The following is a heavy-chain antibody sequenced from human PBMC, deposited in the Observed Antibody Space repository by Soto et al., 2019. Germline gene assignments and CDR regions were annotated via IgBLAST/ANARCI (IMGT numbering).Heavy chain of an antibody. CDR3: ARLTSGPVYFDY. Sequence: QVQLQESGPGLVKPSQTLSLTCTVSGGSISSGGYYWSWIRQDPGKGLEWIGYIYYSGSSYYNPSLKSRVTISVHTSKNQFSLKLSSVTAADTAVYYCARLTSGPVYFDYWGQGTLVTVSS. D-gene: IGHD3-10*01. CDR2: IYYSGSS. J-gene: IGHJ4*02. V-gene: IGHV4-31*03. CDR1: GGSISSGGYY.